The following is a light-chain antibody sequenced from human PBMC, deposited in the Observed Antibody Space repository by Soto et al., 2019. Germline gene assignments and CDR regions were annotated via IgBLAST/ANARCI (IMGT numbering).Light chain of an antibody. CDR3: SSYTSSSTYV. CDR1: SSDVGGYNY. V-gene: IGLV2-14*03. Sequence: QSALTQPASVSGSPGQAITISCTGTSSDVGGYNYVSWYQHHPGKAPKLMIYYVSNRPSGVSNRFSGSKSGNTASLTISGLQAEDEADYYCSSYTSSSTYVFGTGTKLTVL. CDR2: YVS. J-gene: IGLJ1*01.